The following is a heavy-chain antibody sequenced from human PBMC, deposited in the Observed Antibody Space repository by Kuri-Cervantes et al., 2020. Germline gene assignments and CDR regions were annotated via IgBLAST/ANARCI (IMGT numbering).Heavy chain of an antibody. CDR3: GRAPEY. Sequence: SCAISGDSVSSNSAAWNWIRQSPSRGLEWLRRTYYRSKWYNDYAVSVKSRITINPDTSKNQFSLQLRSVTAADTAVYYCGRAPEYWGQGTLVTVSS. CDR1: GDSVSSNSAA. J-gene: IGHJ4*02. CDR2: TYYRSKWYN. V-gene: IGHV6-1*01.